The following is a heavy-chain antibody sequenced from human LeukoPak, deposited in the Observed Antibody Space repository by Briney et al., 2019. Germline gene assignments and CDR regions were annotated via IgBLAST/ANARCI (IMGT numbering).Heavy chain of an antibody. J-gene: IGHJ5*02. CDR1: GYPFTGSY. V-gene: IGHV1-2*02. CDR3: ARAYCSSTSCYTGGSRWFDP. D-gene: IGHD2-2*02. CDR2: INPNSGGT. Sequence: ASVKVSCKASGYPFTGSYMHWVRQAPGQGLEWMGWINPNSGGTNYAQKFQGRVTMTRDTSISTAYMELSRLRSDDTAVYYCARAYCSSTSCYTGGSRWFDPWGQGTLVTVSS.